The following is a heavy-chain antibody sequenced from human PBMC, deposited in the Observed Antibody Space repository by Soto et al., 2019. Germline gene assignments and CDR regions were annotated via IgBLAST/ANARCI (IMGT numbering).Heavy chain of an antibody. Sequence: GASVKVSCKVAGHSLTDLSMHWVRQGPGRGLEWLGGFDPEEGEIIYAQNFQGRIRLTEDTSTDTAFMELNSLKSEDTAIYYCATTRTTYVYDFDSWGQGTLVTVS. J-gene: IGHJ4*02. CDR3: ATTRTTYVYDFDS. V-gene: IGHV1-24*01. D-gene: IGHD3-16*01. CDR1: GHSLTDLS. CDR2: FDPEEGEI.